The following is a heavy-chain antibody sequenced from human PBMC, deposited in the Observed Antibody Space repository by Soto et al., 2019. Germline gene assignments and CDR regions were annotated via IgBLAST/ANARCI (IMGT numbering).Heavy chain of an antibody. Sequence: GGSLRLSCAASGFTFSSYGMHWVRQAPGKGLEWVAVIWYDGSNKYYADSVKGRFTISRDNSKNTLYLQMNSLRAEDTAVYYCARDQQLLFGGVIVSATFDYWGQGTLVTVSS. CDR2: IWYDGSNK. J-gene: IGHJ4*02. V-gene: IGHV3-33*01. CDR1: GFTFSSYG. D-gene: IGHD3-16*02. CDR3: ARDQQLLFGGVIVSATFDY.